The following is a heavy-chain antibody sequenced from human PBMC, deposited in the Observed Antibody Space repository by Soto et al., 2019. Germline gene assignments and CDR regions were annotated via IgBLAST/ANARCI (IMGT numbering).Heavy chain of an antibody. CDR2: IYYSGST. Sequence: QVQLQESGPGLVKPSETLSLTCTVSGGSISNYYWSWIRQPPGKGLEWIGYIYYSGSTNYNPSLKSRVTVSVDTSKNQFSLRLSSVTAADTAAYYCARGTLLFHYGLDVWGQGTTVTVSS. CDR1: GGSISNYY. CDR3: ARGTLLFHYGLDV. V-gene: IGHV4-59*01. J-gene: IGHJ6*02. D-gene: IGHD2-2*01.